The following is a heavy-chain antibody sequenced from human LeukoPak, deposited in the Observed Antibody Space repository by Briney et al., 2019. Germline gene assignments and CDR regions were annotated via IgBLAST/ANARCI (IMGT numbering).Heavy chain of an antibody. J-gene: IGHJ4*02. D-gene: IGHD3-10*01. CDR2: INHSGST. CDR1: GGSFSGYY. Sequence: SETLSLTCAVYGGSFSGYYWSWIRQPPGKGLEWIGEINHSGSTNYNPSLKSRVTISVDTSKNQFSLKLSSVTAADTAVCYCARDNGYYGSGSYISSDYWGQGTLVTVSS. CDR3: ARDNGYYGSGSYISSDY. V-gene: IGHV4-34*01.